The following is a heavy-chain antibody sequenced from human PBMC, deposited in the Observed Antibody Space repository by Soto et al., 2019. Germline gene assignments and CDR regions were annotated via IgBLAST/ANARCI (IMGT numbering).Heavy chain of an antibody. J-gene: IGHJ5*02. Sequence: SETLSLTCAVSGYSISSGYYWGWIRQPPGKGLEWIGSIYHSGSTYYNPSLKSRVTISVDTSKNQFSLKLSSVTAADAAVYYCARVYGDYVQHENWFDPWGQGTLVTVSS. CDR1: GYSISSGYY. CDR2: IYHSGST. CDR3: ARVYGDYVQHENWFDP. V-gene: IGHV4-38-2*01. D-gene: IGHD4-17*01.